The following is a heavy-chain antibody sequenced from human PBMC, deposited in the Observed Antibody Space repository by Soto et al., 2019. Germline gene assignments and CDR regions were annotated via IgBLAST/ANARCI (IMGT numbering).Heavy chain of an antibody. D-gene: IGHD3-9*01. CDR1: GDFISRGGYY. Sequence: QVQLQESGPGLVKPSQPLSLTCTVSGDFISRGGYYWNWIRQHPGKGLEWIGYIFYNGSAYYNPSLRSRVSISMDTSKKQFSLRLTSVTAADTAMYYCARAGHFHIWTVFDYWGQGTLVTVSS. CDR2: IFYNGSA. V-gene: IGHV4-31*03. CDR3: ARAGHFHIWTVFDY. J-gene: IGHJ5*01.